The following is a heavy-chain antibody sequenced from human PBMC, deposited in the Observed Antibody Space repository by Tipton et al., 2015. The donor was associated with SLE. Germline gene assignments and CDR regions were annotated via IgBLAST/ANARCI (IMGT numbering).Heavy chain of an antibody. D-gene: IGHD2-21*02. CDR3: AKFEKTTDCYLDS. CDR1: GFTFSSYA. Sequence: SLRLSCATSGFTFSSYALSWVRRAPGKGLEWVSAISGGGGSTYYADFVEGRFSISIDKSKKTLFLQMNSLSVDDTATYYCAKFEKTTDCYLDSWGQGTLVSVSS. J-gene: IGHJ4*02. V-gene: IGHV3-23*01. CDR2: ISGGGGST.